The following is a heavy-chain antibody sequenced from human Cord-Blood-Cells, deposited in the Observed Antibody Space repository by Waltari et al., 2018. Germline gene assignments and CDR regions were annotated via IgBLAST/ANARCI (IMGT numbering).Heavy chain of an antibody. Sequence: QLQLQESGPGLVKPSETLSLTCSVSGGSISSSSYYWGWIRQPPGKGLEWIGSIYYSGSTYSTPSLKSRVTISVDTSKNQFSLKLSSVTAADTAVYYCARTLGWYDAFDIWGQGTMVTVSS. CDR2: IYYSGST. CDR1: GGSISSSSYY. J-gene: IGHJ3*02. V-gene: IGHV4-39*01. D-gene: IGHD6-19*01. CDR3: ARTLGWYDAFDI.